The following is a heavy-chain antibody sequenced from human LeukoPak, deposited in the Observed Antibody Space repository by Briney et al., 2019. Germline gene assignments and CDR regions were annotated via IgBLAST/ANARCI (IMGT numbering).Heavy chain of an antibody. J-gene: IGHJ5*02. V-gene: IGHV4-39*02. CDR3: AREGYCSGGSCYGGWFDP. D-gene: IGHD2-15*01. CDR2: IYYSGST. Sequence: SETLSLTCTVSGGSISSSSYYWGWIRQPPGKGLEWIGSIYYSGSTYYNPSLKSRVTISVDTSKNQFSLKLSSVTAADTAVYYCAREGYCSGGSCYGGWFDPWGQGTLVTVSS. CDR1: GGSISSSSYY.